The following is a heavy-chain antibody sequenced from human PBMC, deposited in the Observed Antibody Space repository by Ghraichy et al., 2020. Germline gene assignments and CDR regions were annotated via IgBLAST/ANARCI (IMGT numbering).Heavy chain of an antibody. CDR3: ARHRTTVTRELGY. CDR1: GYTFTSYE. J-gene: IGHJ4*02. D-gene: IGHD4-17*01. CDR2: MNPNNGNT. Sequence: ASAKVSCKASGYTFTSYEINWVRQATGQGLEWMGWMNPNNGNTDYVQKFQGRVTMTRDTAISTAYMELNSLTSDDTAVYYCARHRTTVTRELGYWGQGTPVTVSS. V-gene: IGHV1-8*01.